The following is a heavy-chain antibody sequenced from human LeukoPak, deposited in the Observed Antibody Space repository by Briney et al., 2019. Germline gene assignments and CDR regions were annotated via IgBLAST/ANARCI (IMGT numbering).Heavy chain of an antibody. CDR2: ISAYNGNT. D-gene: IGHD2-2*01. J-gene: IGHJ6*02. Sequence: ASVKVSCKASAYTFTSYGISWVRQAPGQGLEWMGWISAYNGNTNYAQKLQGRVTMTTDTSTSTAYMELRSLRSDDTAVYYCARGEYNIVVVPAATSYYYYYYGMDVWGQGTTVTVSS. CDR3: ARGEYNIVVVPAATSYYYYYYGMDV. V-gene: IGHV1-18*01. CDR1: AYTFTSYG.